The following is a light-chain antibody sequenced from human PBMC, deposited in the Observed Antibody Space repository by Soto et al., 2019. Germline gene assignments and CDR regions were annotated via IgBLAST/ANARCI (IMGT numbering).Light chain of an antibody. CDR1: ASDIGGYTF. V-gene: IGLV2-8*01. Sequence: QSALTQPPSASGSPEQSVAISCNGTASDIGGYTFVSWYQQHPGKAPKLLIYDVNKRPSGVPDRFSGSKSGNTASLTVSGLQAEDEADYYCSAHGGTNPYVFGTGTKLTVL. J-gene: IGLJ1*01. CDR2: DVN. CDR3: SAHGGTNPYV.